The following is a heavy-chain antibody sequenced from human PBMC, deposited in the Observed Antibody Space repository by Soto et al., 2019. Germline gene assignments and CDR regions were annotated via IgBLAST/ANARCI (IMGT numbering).Heavy chain of an antibody. CDR1: GFTFDDYA. J-gene: IGHJ3*02. CDR2: ISWNSGSI. CDR3: AKGAGVVVAARAGNAFDI. V-gene: IGHV3-9*01. Sequence: LRLSCAASGFTFDDYAMHWVRQAPGKGLEWVSGISWNSGSIGYADSVKGRFTISRDNAKNSLYLQMNSLRAEDTALYYCAKGAGVVVAARAGNAFDIWGQGTMVTVSS. D-gene: IGHD2-15*01.